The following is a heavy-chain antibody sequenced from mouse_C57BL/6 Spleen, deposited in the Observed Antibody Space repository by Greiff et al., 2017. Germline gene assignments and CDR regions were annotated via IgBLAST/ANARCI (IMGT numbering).Heavy chain of an antibody. D-gene: IGHD1-1*01. V-gene: IGHV5-9*01. CDR1: GFTFSSYT. J-gene: IGHJ1*03. CDR2: ISGGGGNT. CDR3: ARHDYYGSTRYWYFDV. Sequence: EVKVVESGGGLVKPGGSLKLSCAASGFTFSSYTMSWVRQTPEKRLEWVATISGGGGNTYYPDSVKGRFTISRDNAKNTLYLQMSSLRSEDTALYYCARHDYYGSTRYWYFDVWCTGTTVTVSS.